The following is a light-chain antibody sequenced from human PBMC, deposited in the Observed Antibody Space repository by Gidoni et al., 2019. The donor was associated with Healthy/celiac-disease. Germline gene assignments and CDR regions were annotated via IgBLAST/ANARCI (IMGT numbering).Light chain of an antibody. CDR2: NAS. J-gene: IGKJ1*01. Sequence: IQIPQSPSTLSASVGDRVTITCRASQSISSWLAWYQQKPGKAPKLLIYNASSLESGVPSRFSGSGSGTEFTLTISNLQPDDFATYYCQQYNSNSWTFGQGTKVEIK. CDR1: QSISSW. CDR3: QQYNSNSWT. V-gene: IGKV1-5*03.